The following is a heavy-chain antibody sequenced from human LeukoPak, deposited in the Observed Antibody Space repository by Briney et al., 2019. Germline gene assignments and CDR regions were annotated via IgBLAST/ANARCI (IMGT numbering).Heavy chain of an antibody. Sequence: KVSCKASGYSFTSYWIGWVRQMPGKGLEWMGIIYPGDSDTRYSPSFQGQVTISADKSISTAYLQWSSLKASDTAMYYCARYKAAAGRWFDPWGQGTLVTVSS. J-gene: IGHJ5*02. CDR2: IYPGDSDT. D-gene: IGHD6-13*01. CDR3: ARYKAAAGRWFDP. CDR1: GYSFTSYW. V-gene: IGHV5-51*01.